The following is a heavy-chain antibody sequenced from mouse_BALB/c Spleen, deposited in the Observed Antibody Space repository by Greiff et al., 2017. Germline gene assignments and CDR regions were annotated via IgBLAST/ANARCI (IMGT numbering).Heavy chain of an antibody. Sequence: VHVKQSGPELVKPGASVKVSCKASGYAFTSYNMYWVKQSHGKSLEWIGYIDPYNGGTSYNQKFKGKATLTVDKSSSTAYMHLNSLTSEDSAVYYCASPRIYYDYEAWFAYWGQGTLVTVSA. D-gene: IGHD2-4*01. V-gene: IGHV1S135*01. CDR1: GYAFTSYN. CDR2: IDPYNGGT. CDR3: ASPRIYYDYEAWFAY. J-gene: IGHJ3*01.